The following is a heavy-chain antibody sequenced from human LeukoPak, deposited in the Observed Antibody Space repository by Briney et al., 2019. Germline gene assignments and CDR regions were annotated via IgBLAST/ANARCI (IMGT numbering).Heavy chain of an antibody. CDR1: GFTFGDYA. CDR2: IRSKAYGGTT. D-gene: IGHD5-18*01. V-gene: IGHV3-49*04. Sequence: GGSLRLSCTASGFTFGDYAMSWVRQAPGKGLEWVGFIRSKAYGGTTEYAASVKGRFTIPRDDSKSIAYLQMNSLKTEDTAVYYCTRVIRKGSVTSNYYYYGMDVRGQGTTVTVSS. J-gene: IGHJ6*02. CDR3: TRVIRKGSVTSNYYYYGMDV.